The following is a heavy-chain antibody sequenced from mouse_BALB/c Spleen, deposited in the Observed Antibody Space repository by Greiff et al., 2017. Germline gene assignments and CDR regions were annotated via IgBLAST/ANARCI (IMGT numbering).Heavy chain of an antibody. D-gene: IGHD2-4*01. CDR1: GYTFTSYW. Sequence: QVQLQQPGAELVKPGASVKLSCKASGYTFTSYWMHWVKQRPGQGLEWIGEINPSNGRTNYNEKFKSKATLTVDKSSSTAYMQLSSLTSEDSAVYYCARRECYDYDGGFAYWGQGTLVTVSA. CDR2: INPSNGRT. V-gene: IGHV1S81*02. CDR3: ARRECYDYDGGFAY. J-gene: IGHJ3*01.